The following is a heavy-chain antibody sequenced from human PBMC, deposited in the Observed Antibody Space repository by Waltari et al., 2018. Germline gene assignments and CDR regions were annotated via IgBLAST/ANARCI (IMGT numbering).Heavy chain of an antibody. J-gene: IGHJ6*02. Sequence: QVQLVESGGGVVQPGRSLRLSCAASGFTFSSYAMHWVRQAPGKGLDGVAVISYDGSNKYYADSVKGRFTISRDNSKNTLYLQMNSLRAEDTAVYYCARDQRNPQYYYYGMDVWGQGTTVTVSS. D-gene: IGHD4-4*01. CDR2: ISYDGSNK. V-gene: IGHV3-30-3*01. CDR3: ARDQRNPQYYYYGMDV. CDR1: GFTFSSYA.